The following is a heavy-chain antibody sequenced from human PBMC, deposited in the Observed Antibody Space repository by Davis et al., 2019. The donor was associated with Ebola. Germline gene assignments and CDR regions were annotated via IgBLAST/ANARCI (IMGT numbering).Heavy chain of an antibody. Sequence: PGGSLRLSCAASGFTFSSYAMSWVRQAPGKGLEWVSAVSGSGDNTYYAGSVKGRFPISRDNSKNTLYLQINSLRAEDTAVYYYARVRNGDYHYGGQGTLVTVSS. CDR1: GFTFSSYA. CDR2: VSGSGDNT. J-gene: IGHJ4*02. CDR3: ARVRNGDYHY. V-gene: IGHV3-23*01. D-gene: IGHD4-17*01.